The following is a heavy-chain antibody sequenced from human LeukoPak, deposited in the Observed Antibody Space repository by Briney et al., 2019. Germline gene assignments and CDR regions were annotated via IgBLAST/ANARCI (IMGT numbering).Heavy chain of an antibody. D-gene: IGHD6-19*01. V-gene: IGHV4-59*08. Sequence: SETLSLTCTVSGDSIRSYYWSWIRQPPGKGLEWIGYIYYTGSTNYNPSLKSRVTISVDTSKNQFSLKLTSVTAADTAVYYRTTLRRGSSGWYNGFDYWGQGTLVTVSS. J-gene: IGHJ4*02. CDR2: IYYTGST. CDR1: GDSIRSYY. CDR3: TTLRRGSSGWYNGFDY.